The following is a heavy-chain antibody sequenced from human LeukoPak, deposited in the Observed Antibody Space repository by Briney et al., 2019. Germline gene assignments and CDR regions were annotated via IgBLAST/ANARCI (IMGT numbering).Heavy chain of an antibody. CDR3: AKDNWVGEFPS. Sequence: GGSPRLSCAASGFTFSSYAMSWVRQAPGKGLEWVSAISGSGGSTYYADSVKGRFTISRDNSKNTLYLQMNSLRAEDTAVYYCAKDNWVGEFPSWGQGTLVTVSS. J-gene: IGHJ4*02. V-gene: IGHV3-23*01. CDR1: GFTFSSYA. CDR2: ISGSGGST. D-gene: IGHD3-10*01.